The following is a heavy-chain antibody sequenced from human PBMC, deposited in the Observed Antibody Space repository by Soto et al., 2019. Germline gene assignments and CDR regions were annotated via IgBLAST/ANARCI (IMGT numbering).Heavy chain of an antibody. CDR3: ARDNGYYDFWSAPGGMDV. V-gene: IGHV4-4*02. Sequence: PSETLSLTCAVSGGSISSSNWWSWVRQPPGKGLEWIGEIYHSGSTNYNPSLKSRVTISVDKSKNQFSLKLSSVTAADTAVYYCARDNGYYDFWSAPGGMDVWGQGTTVTVSS. D-gene: IGHD3-3*01. CDR1: GGSISSSNW. CDR2: IYHSGST. J-gene: IGHJ6*02.